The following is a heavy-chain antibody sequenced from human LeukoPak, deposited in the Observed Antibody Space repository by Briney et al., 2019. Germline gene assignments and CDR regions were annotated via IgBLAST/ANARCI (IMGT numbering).Heavy chain of an antibody. V-gene: IGHV3-15*07. J-gene: IGHJ4*02. CDR2: IKSKTGGGTT. CDR1: DFTFSNAW. CDR3: TTVPRSLFDY. Sequence: GGSLRLSCAASDFTFSNAWMNWVRQAPGKGLEWVGRIKSKTGGGTTDYAAPVKGRFTISRDDSKNTLYLQMNSLKTEDTAVYYCTTVPRSLFDYWGQGTLVTVSS.